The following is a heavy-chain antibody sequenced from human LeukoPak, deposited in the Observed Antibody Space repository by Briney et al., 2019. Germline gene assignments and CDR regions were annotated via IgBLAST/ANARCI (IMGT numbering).Heavy chain of an antibody. V-gene: IGHV3-49*04. D-gene: IGHD5-12*01. CDR1: GFTFGDYA. CDR3: TRPSYSGYDQRPIDY. CDR2: IRSKAYGGTT. Sequence: GGSLRLSRTASGFTFGDYAMSWVRQAPGKGLEWVGFIRSKAYGGTTEYAASVKGRFTISRDDSKSIAYLQMNSLKTEDTAVYYCTRPSYSGYDQRPIDYWGQGTLVTVSS. J-gene: IGHJ4*02.